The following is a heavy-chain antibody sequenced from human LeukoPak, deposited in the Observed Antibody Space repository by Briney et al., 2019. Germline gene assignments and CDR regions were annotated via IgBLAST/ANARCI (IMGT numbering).Heavy chain of an antibody. V-gene: IGHV1-18*01. Sequence: ASVKVSCKASGYTFTNYGISWVRQAPGQGLEWMGWSSAYNGRTNYAQNFQGRVTMTTDTSTSTAYMELRSLTSDDTAMYYCARGLLTFGGVIGGPQALEYFQHWGQGTLVTVSS. J-gene: IGHJ1*01. CDR2: SSAYNGRT. CDR3: ARGLLTFGGVIGGPQALEYFQH. CDR1: GYTFTNYG. D-gene: IGHD3-16*02.